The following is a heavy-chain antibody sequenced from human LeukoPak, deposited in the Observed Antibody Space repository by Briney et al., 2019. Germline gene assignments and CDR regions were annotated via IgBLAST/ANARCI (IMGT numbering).Heavy chain of an antibody. V-gene: IGHV3-9*01. CDR1: GFTFDDYA. Sequence: PGRSLRLSCAASGFTFDDYAMHWVRQAPGKGLEWVSGISWNSGSIGYADSVKGRFTISRDNAKNSLYLQMNSLRAEDTALYYCAKDTRGYSYGPSFDYWGQGTLVTVSS. J-gene: IGHJ4*02. CDR2: ISWNSGSI. D-gene: IGHD5-18*01. CDR3: AKDTRGYSYGPSFDY.